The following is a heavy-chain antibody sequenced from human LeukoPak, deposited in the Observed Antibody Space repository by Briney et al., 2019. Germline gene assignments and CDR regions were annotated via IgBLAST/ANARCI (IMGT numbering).Heavy chain of an antibody. J-gene: IGHJ4*02. Sequence: SETLSLTCAIHGESFNTFYWGWVRQPPGKGLEWIGEVDHRGKTSSNPSLKSRVIMSVDTSKTQFSLNLKSVTAADTAVYYCARIQQLVRGQPPAKDCWGQGTLVTVSS. D-gene: IGHD3-10*01. CDR2: VDHRGKT. CDR1: GESFNTFY. CDR3: ARIQQLVRGQPPAKDC. V-gene: IGHV4-34*01.